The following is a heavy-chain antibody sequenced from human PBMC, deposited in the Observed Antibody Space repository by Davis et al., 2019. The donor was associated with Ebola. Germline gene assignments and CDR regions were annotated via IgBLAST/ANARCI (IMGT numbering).Heavy chain of an antibody. D-gene: IGHD2-2*02. CDR1: GFTFSSYG. V-gene: IGHV3-30*03. J-gene: IGHJ4*02. CDR3: ARDQAAIPVVANHFDD. CDR2: ISYDGSNK. Sequence: GESLKISCAASGFTFSSYGMHWVRQAPGKGLEWVAVISYDGSNKYYADSVKGRFTISRDNSKNTLYLQMNSLRAEDTAVYYCARDQAAIPVVANHFDDWGQGTLVTVSS.